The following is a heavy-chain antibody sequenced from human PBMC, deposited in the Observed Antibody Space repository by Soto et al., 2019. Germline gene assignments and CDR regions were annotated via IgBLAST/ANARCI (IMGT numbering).Heavy chain of an antibody. CDR2: TYHSGTT. Sequence: QVQLQESGPGLVQPSGTLSLTCAVSGDSINNSHWWSWVRQTPGKGLEWIGETYHSGTTNYNPSLKTRVNISIDKSKNQLSLKMNSVTAADTAVYYCAREVNSSPARGPNWFDPWGQGTLVTVSS. CDR1: GDSINNSHW. CDR3: AREVNSSPARGPNWFDP. D-gene: IGHD6-13*01. V-gene: IGHV4-4*02. J-gene: IGHJ5*02.